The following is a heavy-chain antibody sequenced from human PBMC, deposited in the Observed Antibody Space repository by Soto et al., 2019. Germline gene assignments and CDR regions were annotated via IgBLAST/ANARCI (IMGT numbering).Heavy chain of an antibody. Sequence: QVQLQESGPGLVKPSETLSLTCTVSGASIRSYYWSWIRQPPGKGLEWIGFIYYSGSTNYHPSLKSRVTIPVDTSKNQFSLRVSSVTAADTAVYYCARDQNGSPHFDYWGQGTLVTVSS. CDR3: ARDQNGSPHFDY. D-gene: IGHD1-26*01. CDR2: IYYSGST. V-gene: IGHV4-59*01. CDR1: GASIRSYY. J-gene: IGHJ4*02.